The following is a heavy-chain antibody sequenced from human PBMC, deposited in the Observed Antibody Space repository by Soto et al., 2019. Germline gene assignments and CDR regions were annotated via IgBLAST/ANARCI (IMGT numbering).Heavy chain of an antibody. Sequence: SETLSLTCTVSGGSISSSSYYWGWIRQPPGKGLEWIGSIYYSGSTYYNPSLKSRVTISVDTSKNQFSPKLSSVTAADTAVYYCAATPSGSYTYYYYGMDVWGQGTTVTVSS. V-gene: IGHV4-39*01. CDR2: IYYSGST. J-gene: IGHJ6*02. CDR1: GGSISSSSYY. CDR3: AATPSGSYTYYYYGMDV. D-gene: IGHD3-10*01.